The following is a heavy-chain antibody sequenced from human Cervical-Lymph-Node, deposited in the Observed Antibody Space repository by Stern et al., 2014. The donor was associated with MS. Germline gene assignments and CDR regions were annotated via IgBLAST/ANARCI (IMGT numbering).Heavy chain of an antibody. D-gene: IGHD3-9*01. Sequence: QVQLVEPGAEVKKPGSSVKVSCKASVCTFSHYAINWVRQPPGQGLEWMGGIVTIFGRANYEQKFQGRVTITADDSTSTAYMELSSLRSEDTAVYFCARGWSYDILTAYSYWGQGTLVTVSS. CDR3: ARGWSYDILTAYSY. J-gene: IGHJ4*02. CDR1: VCTFSHYA. V-gene: IGHV1-69*01. CDR2: IVTIFGRA.